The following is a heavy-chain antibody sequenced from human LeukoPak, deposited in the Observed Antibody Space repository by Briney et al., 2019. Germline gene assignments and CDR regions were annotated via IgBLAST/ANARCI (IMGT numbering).Heavy chain of an antibody. CDR2: LWYDGSNT. CDR1: GFTFSSYD. J-gene: IGHJ4*02. D-gene: IGHD1-14*01. Sequence: PGGSLRPSCVASGFTFSSYDMHWVRQAPGKGLEWVAVLWYDGSNTYYADSVKGRFTISRDNSKNTLYLQMNSLRAEDTAVYYCAREKDRVFDYWGQGTLVTVSS. V-gene: IGHV3-33*01. CDR3: AREKDRVFDY.